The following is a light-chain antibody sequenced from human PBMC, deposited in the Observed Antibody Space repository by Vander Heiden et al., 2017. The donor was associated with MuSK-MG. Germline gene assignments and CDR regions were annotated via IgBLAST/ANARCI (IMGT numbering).Light chain of an antibody. CDR2: DAS. Sequence: DIQMTQSPSSLSASVGDRVTITCQASQDISNYLNWYQQKPGKAPKLLIYDASNLETGVPSRFSGSGSGTDFTFTISSLQPEDIATYYCQQDDNLIFTFGHGTKVDFK. J-gene: IGKJ3*01. CDR1: QDISNY. CDR3: QQDDNLIFT. V-gene: IGKV1-33*01.